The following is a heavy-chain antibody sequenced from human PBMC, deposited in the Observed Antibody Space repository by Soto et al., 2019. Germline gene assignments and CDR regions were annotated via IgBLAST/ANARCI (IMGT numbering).Heavy chain of an antibody. Sequence: SETLSLTCTVPGSSVSTVSYDLSLIRLRPGKGLKWVGKIFFTGSAHYNPSLRNRVTMSVDTSKDQFSLTLTSVTAADTAVYYCARDGHLMDFSGQVTSVTVSS. J-gene: IGHJ6*02. CDR3: ARDGHLMDF. CDR2: IFFTGSA. CDR1: GSSVSTVSYD. V-gene: IGHV4-61*01.